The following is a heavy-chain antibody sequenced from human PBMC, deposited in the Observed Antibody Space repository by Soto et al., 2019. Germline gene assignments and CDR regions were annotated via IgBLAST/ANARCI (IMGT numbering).Heavy chain of an antibody. V-gene: IGHV3-33*01. CDR1: GFTFSSNG. CDR2: IWYDGSNK. D-gene: IGHD3-16*01. J-gene: IGHJ4*02. Sequence: GGTLRLSCAASGFTFSSNGMPWVRQTPGKGLEWVAVIWYDGSNKYYADSVEGRFTISRDNSKNTLYLQMNTLRAEDTAVYYCARWGNNKKLDYWGQGTLVTVSS. CDR3: ARWGNNKKLDY.